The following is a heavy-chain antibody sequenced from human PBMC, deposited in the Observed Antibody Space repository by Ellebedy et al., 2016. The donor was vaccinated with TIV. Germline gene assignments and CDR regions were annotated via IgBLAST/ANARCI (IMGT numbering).Heavy chain of an antibody. D-gene: IGHD3-10*01. Sequence: MPSETLSLTCTVSGGSISSYYWSWIRQPPGKGLEWIGYIYHSGSTYYNPSLKSRVTISVDRSKNQFSLKLSSVTAADTAVYYCARVAGIEYYYYGMDVWGQGTTVTVSS. CDR1: GGSISSYY. V-gene: IGHV4-59*12. CDR3: ARVAGIEYYYYGMDV. J-gene: IGHJ6*02. CDR2: IYHSGST.